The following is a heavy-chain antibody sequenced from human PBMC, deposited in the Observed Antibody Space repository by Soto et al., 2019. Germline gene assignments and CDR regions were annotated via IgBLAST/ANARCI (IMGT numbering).Heavy chain of an antibody. D-gene: IGHD2-21*02. Sequence: PGESLKISCKGSGYEFSSYWIGWVRQMPGKGLEWMGSIFPGDSDTSYSPAFQGQVTISADKSISTAYLQWSSLKASDTAMYYCARRAGGGDDYFDYWGQGTLVTVSS. J-gene: IGHJ4*02. CDR2: IFPGDSDT. CDR3: ARRAGGGDDYFDY. CDR1: GYEFSSYW. V-gene: IGHV5-51*01.